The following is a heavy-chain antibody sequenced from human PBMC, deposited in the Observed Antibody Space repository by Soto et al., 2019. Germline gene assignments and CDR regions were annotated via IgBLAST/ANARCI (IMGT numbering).Heavy chain of an antibody. CDR3: ARGAHHYYGLDV. J-gene: IGHJ6*02. CDR1: GDSVSRNSAA. V-gene: IGHV6-1*01. Sequence: SQTLSLTCAISGDSVSRNSAAWNWIRQSPSRGLEWLGRASYTSRWYNEYAESVKSRIGINPDTSKNQFSLQLNSVSPDDTAVYYCARGAHHYYGLDVWGQGTTVTV. CDR2: ASYTSRWYN.